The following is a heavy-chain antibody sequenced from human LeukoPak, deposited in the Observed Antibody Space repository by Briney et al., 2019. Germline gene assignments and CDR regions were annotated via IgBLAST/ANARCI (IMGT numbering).Heavy chain of an antibody. Sequence: GGSLRLSCAASGFTVSSNYMSWVRRAPGKGLEWVSVIYSGGSTYYADSVKGRFTISRDNSKNTLYLQMNSLRAEDTAVYYCARAEGYYDILTGYPRAAQLDYWGQGTLVTVSS. CDR3: ARAEGYYDILTGYPRAAQLDY. CDR2: IYSGGST. CDR1: GFTVSSNY. J-gene: IGHJ4*02. V-gene: IGHV3-66*01. D-gene: IGHD3-9*01.